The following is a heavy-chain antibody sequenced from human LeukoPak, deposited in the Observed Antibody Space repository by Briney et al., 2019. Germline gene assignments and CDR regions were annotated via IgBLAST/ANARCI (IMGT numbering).Heavy chain of an antibody. CDR1: GGSITSGNYY. CDR2: VYYSGST. D-gene: IGHD1-1*01. J-gene: IGHJ4*02. Sequence: PSETLSPTGTVTGGSITSGNYYWGWLRQPPGKGLEWIGRVYYSGSTYYNPALKSRVTISRDTSKNQFSLKLNSVTAADTAVYYCARRTMNNFDYWGQGSLVTVSS. CDR3: ARRTMNNFDY. V-gene: IGHV4-39*01.